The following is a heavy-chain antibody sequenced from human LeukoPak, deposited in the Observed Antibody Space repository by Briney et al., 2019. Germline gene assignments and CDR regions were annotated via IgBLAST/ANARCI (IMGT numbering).Heavy chain of an antibody. V-gene: IGHV4-38-2*02. CDR2: IYTSGST. J-gene: IGHJ4*02. Sequence: SETLSLTCTVSGYSISSGYYWGWIRQPPGKGLEWIGRIYTSGSTNYNPSLKSRVTMSVDTSKNQFSLKLSSVTAADTAVYYCARDRYYYDSSGSLFDYWGQGTLVTVSS. D-gene: IGHD3-22*01. CDR3: ARDRYYYDSSGSLFDY. CDR1: GYSISSGYY.